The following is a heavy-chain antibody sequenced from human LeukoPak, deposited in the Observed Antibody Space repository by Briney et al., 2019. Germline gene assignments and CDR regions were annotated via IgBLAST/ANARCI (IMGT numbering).Heavy chain of an antibody. V-gene: IGHV3-30-3*01. D-gene: IGHD6-19*01. Sequence: GGSLRLSCAASGFTFSSYAMHWVRQAPGKGLEWVAVISYDGSNKYYADSVKGRFTISRDNSKNTLCLQMNSLRAEDTAVHYSVAGTYHAFDYWGQGTLVTVSS. CDR3: VAGTYHAFDY. CDR2: ISYDGSNK. J-gene: IGHJ4*02. CDR1: GFTFSSYA.